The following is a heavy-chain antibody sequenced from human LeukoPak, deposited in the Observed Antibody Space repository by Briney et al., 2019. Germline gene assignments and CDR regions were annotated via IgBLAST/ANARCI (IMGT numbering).Heavy chain of an antibody. CDR3: ARHPPRLQWAFFDY. CDR1: GFVLSRYW. J-gene: IGHJ4*02. CDR2: IKQDESEK. Sequence: GGSLRLSCAASGFVLSRYWMSWVRQAPGKGLEWVANIKQDESEKYYVDSVKGRFTISRDNAKNSLFLQMNSLRAEDTAVYYCARHPPRLQWAFFDYWGQGTLVTVSS. V-gene: IGHV3-7*01. D-gene: IGHD4-11*01.